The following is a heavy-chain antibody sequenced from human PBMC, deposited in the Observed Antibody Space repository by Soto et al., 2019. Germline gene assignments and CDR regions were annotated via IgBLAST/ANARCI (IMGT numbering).Heavy chain of an antibody. V-gene: IGHV1-69*12. CDR3: ARDTRLQSVGIRYFDL. D-gene: IGHD5-12*01. J-gene: IGHJ2*01. CDR2: IIPIFGTA. CDR1: GGTFSSYA. Sequence: QVQLVQSGAEVKKPGSSVKVSCKASGGTFSSYAISWVRQAPGQGLEWMGGIIPIFGTANYEQKFQGRVTITADESTSSAYMERSSLRSEDAAVYYCARDTRLQSVGIRYFDLWGRGTLVTVSS.